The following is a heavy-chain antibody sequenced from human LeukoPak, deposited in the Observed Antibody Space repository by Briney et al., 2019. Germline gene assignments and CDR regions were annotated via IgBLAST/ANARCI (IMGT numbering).Heavy chain of an antibody. CDR3: ARDRGYLDSGGYYSLDS. CDR1: GGSIRTYY. CDR2: IYYDGST. J-gene: IGHJ4*02. Sequence: SQTLSLTCTVSGGSIRTYYWSCIRQPPGKGLEWSGYIYYDGSTRYDPSLKCRVTISVDTSKNLFSLKLSSVTAADTVVYYCARDRGYLDSGGYYSLDSWGQGTLVTVSS. D-gene: IGHD3-22*01. V-gene: IGHV4-59*01.